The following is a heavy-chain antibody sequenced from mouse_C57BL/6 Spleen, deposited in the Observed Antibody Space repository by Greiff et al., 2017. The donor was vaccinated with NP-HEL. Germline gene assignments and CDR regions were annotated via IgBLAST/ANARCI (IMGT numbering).Heavy chain of an antibody. CDR1: GYSFTGYF. CDR2: INPYNGDT. D-gene: IGHD1-1*01. V-gene: IGHV1-20*01. J-gene: IGHJ4*01. Sequence: VQLQQSGPELVKPGDSVKISCKASGYSFTGYFMNWVMQSHGKSLEWIGRINPYNGDTFYNQKFKGKATLTVDKSSSTAHMELRSLTSEDSAVYYCARTPGSSYDYAMDYWGQGTSVTVSS. CDR3: ARTPGSSYDYAMDY.